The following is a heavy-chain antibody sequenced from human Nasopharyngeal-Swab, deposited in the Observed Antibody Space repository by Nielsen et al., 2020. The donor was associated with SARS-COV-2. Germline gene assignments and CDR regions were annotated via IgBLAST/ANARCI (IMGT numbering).Heavy chain of an antibody. CDR1: GGTFSNYA. Sequence: SVKVSCKASGGTFSNYAISWVRQAPGQGLEWMGRTIPILGLANYAQKFLGRVTITADKSTNTAYMELSSLRSEDTAVYYCARDTPEDTTLVIAYYYYMDVWGKGTTVTVSS. D-gene: IGHD5-18*01. J-gene: IGHJ6*03. CDR3: ARDTPEDTTLVIAYYYYMDV. V-gene: IGHV1-69*04. CDR2: TIPILGLA.